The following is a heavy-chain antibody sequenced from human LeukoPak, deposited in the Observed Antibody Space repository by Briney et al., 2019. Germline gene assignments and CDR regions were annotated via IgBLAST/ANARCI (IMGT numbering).Heavy chain of an antibody. V-gene: IGHV4-59*01. CDR2: IYYSGST. J-gene: IGHJ4*02. CDR1: GGSISSYY. Sequence: SETLSLTCTVSGGSISSYYWSWIRQPPGKGLEWIGYIYYSGSTNFNPSLKSRVTISVDTSKNQFSLKLSSVTAADTAVYYCARGIAAATVYYFDYWGQGTLVTVSS. CDR3: ARGIAAATVYYFDY. D-gene: IGHD6-13*01.